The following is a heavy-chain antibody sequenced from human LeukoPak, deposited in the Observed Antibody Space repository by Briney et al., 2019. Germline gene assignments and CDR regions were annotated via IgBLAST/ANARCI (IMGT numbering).Heavy chain of an antibody. CDR3: ARDILGYCSSTSCRPYGMDV. Sequence: GGSLRLSCSASGFTFSSYAMHWVRQAPGKGLEYVSAISSNGGSTYYADSVKGRFTISRDNSKNTLYLQMNSLRAEDTAVYYCARDILGYCSSTSCRPYGMDVWGQGTTVTVSS. J-gene: IGHJ6*02. D-gene: IGHD2-2*01. CDR1: GFTFSSYA. V-gene: IGHV3-64*04. CDR2: ISSNGGST.